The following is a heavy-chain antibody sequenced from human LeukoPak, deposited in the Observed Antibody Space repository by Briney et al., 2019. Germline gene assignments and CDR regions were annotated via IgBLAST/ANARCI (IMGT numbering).Heavy chain of an antibody. CDR2: ISSSGRNI. CDR1: GFTFSNYE. Sequence: GGSLRLSCAASGFTFSNYEFNWVRQAPGKGLEWVSYISSSGRNIYYADSVKGRFTISRDNAKNSLYLQMNSLRAEDTAVYYCARDLVQLWSEDFWGQGTLVTVSS. CDR3: ARDLVQLWSEDF. J-gene: IGHJ4*02. D-gene: IGHD5-18*01. V-gene: IGHV3-48*03.